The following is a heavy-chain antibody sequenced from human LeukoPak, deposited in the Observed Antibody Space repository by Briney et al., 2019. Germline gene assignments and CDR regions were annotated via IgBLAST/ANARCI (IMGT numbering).Heavy chain of an antibody. CDR1: GYTFTSYG. J-gene: IGHJ5*02. D-gene: IGHD3-22*01. CDR2: IIPILGIA. Sequence: GASVKVSCKASGYTFTSYGISWVRQAPGQGLEWMGRIIPILGIANYAQKFQGRVTITADKSTSTAYMELSSLRSEDTAVYYCAREQDYYDSSGYYYWFDPWGQGTLVTVSS. V-gene: IGHV1-69*04. CDR3: AREQDYYDSSGYYYWFDP.